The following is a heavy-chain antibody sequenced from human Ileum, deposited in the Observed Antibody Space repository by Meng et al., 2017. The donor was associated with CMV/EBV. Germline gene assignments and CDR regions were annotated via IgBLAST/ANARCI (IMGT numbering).Heavy chain of an antibody. Sequence: SETLSLTCTVSGGSIRSRSLHWGWNRQAPGKGLEWIGSIYYNGNTQYNPSLKSRVTISIDTSENQFSLKVSSVTAADSAVYYCARRSGDGGNSIDYWGQGTLVTVSS. J-gene: IGHJ4*02. CDR3: ARRSGDGGNSIDY. D-gene: IGHD4-23*01. CDR2: IYYNGNT. CDR1: GGSIRSRSLH. V-gene: IGHV4-39*07.